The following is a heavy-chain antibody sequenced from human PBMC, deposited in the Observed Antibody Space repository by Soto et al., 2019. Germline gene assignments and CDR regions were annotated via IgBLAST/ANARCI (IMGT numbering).Heavy chain of an antibody. CDR1: GGYISSSNW. CDR2: IYHSGST. CDR3: ARYYYDSSSTYYYYGMDV. Sequence: PSETLSLTCAVSGGYISSSNWWSWVRQPPGKGLEWIGEIYHSGSTNYNPSLKSRVTISVDKSKNRFSLKLSSVTAADTAVYYCARYYYDSSSTYYYYGMDVWGQGPTVTVSS. D-gene: IGHD3-22*01. V-gene: IGHV4-4*02. J-gene: IGHJ6*02.